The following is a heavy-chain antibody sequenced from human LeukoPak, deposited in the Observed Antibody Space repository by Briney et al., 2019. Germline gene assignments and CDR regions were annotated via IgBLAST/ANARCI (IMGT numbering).Heavy chain of an antibody. V-gene: IGHV3-30*02. D-gene: IGHD6-13*01. CDR3: AANSVPAAGTEKMFGY. J-gene: IGHJ4*02. CDR1: GFTFSTYA. Sequence: PGGSLRLSCAASGFTFSTYAIHWVRQAPGKGLQWVAFIRDDGSNKYYADSVKGRFTISRDNSKNTLYLQMNSLRAEDTAVYYCAANSVPAAGTEKMFGYWGQGTLVTVSS. CDR2: IRDDGSNK.